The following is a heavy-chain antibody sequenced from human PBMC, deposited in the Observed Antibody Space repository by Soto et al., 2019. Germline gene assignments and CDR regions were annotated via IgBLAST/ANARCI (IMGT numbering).Heavy chain of an antibody. V-gene: IGHV3-23*01. CDR2: ISGSAATT. J-gene: IGHJ4*02. Sequence: GGSLRLSCAASGFTFSSFAMNWVRQAPGKGLEWVSAISGSAATTHFADSVKGRFTISRDNSTNTLYLQMNSLRAEDTAVYYCARDRSYYDSSGSYSPPYWGQGTLVTVSS. CDR3: ARDRSYYDSSGSYSPPY. CDR1: GFTFSSFA. D-gene: IGHD3-22*01.